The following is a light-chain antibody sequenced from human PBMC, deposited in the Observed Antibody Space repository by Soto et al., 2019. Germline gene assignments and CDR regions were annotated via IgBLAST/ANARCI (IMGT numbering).Light chain of an antibody. Sequence: IQMTHSPSSLSASLGDIVAITVRASQSISSYLNWYQQKPGKAPKLLIYAASSLQSGVPPRFSGSGSGTDFTLTISSLQPEDFATYYCQQSYSTPFTFGQGTRLEIK. CDR1: QSISSY. CDR2: AAS. CDR3: QQSYSTPFT. V-gene: IGKV1-39*01. J-gene: IGKJ5*01.